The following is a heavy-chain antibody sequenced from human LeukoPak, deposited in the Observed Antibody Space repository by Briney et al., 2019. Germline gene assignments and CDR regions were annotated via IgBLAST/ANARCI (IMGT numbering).Heavy chain of an antibody. V-gene: IGHV4-34*01. CDR1: GGSFSGYY. Sequence: SETLSLTCAVYGGSFSGYYWSWIRQPPGKGLEWIGEINHSGNTNYNPSLKSRVTISVDTSKNQFSLKLSSVTAADTAVYYCARDIVGATPFDYWGQGTLVTVSS. CDR3: ARDIVGATPFDY. CDR2: INHSGNT. D-gene: IGHD1-26*01. J-gene: IGHJ4*02.